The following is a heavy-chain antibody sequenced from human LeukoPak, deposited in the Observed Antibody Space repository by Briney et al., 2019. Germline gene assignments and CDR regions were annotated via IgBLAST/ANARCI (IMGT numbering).Heavy chain of an antibody. CDR1: GGSISSYY. J-gene: IGHJ4*02. D-gene: IGHD7-27*01. Sequence: SETLSLTCTVSGGSISSYYWSWIRQPPGKGLEWIGYIYDSGSTNYNPSLKSRVSISVDTSKNQFSLKLSSVAAADTAVYYCARKTNWGSVDYWGPGTLVTVSS. V-gene: IGHV4-59*01. CDR2: IYDSGST. CDR3: ARKTNWGSVDY.